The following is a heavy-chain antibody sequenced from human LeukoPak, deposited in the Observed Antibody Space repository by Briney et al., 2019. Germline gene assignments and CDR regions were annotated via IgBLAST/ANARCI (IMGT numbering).Heavy chain of an antibody. V-gene: IGHV4-59*08. CDR3: ATGYSNGWTSDFDY. J-gene: IGHJ4*02. CDR2: IYHDGRT. Sequence: PSETLSLTCTVSGGSISTYYWSWIRQPPGKGLEWIGTIYHDGRTHYNPSLRSRVTISMDTSKNQFSLNLGSVSAADTAVYYCATGYSNGWTSDFDYWGQGNMVTVSS. CDR1: GGSISTYY. D-gene: IGHD6-19*01.